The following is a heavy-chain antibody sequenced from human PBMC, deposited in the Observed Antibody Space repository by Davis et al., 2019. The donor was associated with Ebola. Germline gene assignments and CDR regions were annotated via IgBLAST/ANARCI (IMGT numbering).Heavy chain of an antibody. V-gene: IGHV3-21*04. CDR1: GFTFSSYS. CDR3: AKFSRAGDSV. J-gene: IGHJ4*02. CDR2: ISSSSSYI. Sequence: PGGSLRLSCAASGFTFSSYSMNWVRQAPGKGLEWVSSISSSSSYIYYADSVKGRFTISRDNAKNSLYLQMNSLRVEDTAVYYCAKFSRAGDSVWGQGTLVTVSS. D-gene: IGHD6-13*01.